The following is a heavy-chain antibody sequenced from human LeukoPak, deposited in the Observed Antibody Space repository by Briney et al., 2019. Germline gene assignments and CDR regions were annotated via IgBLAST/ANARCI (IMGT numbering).Heavy chain of an antibody. V-gene: IGHV1-69*05. CDR3: ARSLSHYYYMDV. CDR2: IIPIFGTA. Sequence: GASVKVSCKASGGTFSSYAISWVRQAPGQGREWMGGIIPIFGTANYAQKFQGRVTITTDESTSTAYMELSSLRSEDTAVYYCARSLSHYYYMDVWGKGTTVTVSS. D-gene: IGHD3-10*01. CDR1: GGTFSSYA. J-gene: IGHJ6*03.